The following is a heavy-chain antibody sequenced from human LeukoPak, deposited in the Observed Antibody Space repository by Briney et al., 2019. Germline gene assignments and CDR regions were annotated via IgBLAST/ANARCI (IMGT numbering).Heavy chain of an antibody. J-gene: IGHJ4*02. D-gene: IGHD5-12*01. V-gene: IGHV4-31*03. CDR1: GGSISSGGYY. CDR2: IYYSGST. CDR3: ARGVVATRAFDY. Sequence: KASETLSLTCTVSGGSISSGGYYWSWIRQHPGKGLEWIGYIYYSGSTYYNPSLKGRVTISVDTSKNQFSLKLSSVTAADTAVYYCARGVVATRAFDYWGQGTLVTVSS.